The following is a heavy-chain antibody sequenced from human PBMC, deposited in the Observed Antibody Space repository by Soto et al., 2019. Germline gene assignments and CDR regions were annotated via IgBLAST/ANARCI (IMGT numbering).Heavy chain of an antibody. CDR3: ARVPQLYYVKGWFDP. CDR1: GGTFSSYA. Sequence: QVQLVQSGAEVKKPGSSVKVSCKASGGTFSSYAISWVRQAPGQGLEWMGGIIPIFGTANYAQKFQGRVTIXXDXSXTTAYMELSSLRSEDTAVYYCARVPQLYYVKGWFDPWGQGTLVTVSS. J-gene: IGHJ5*02. D-gene: IGHD3-10*02. CDR2: IIPIFGTA. V-gene: IGHV1-69*12.